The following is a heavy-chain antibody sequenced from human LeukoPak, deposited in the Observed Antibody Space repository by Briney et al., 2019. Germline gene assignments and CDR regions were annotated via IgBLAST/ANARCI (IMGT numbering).Heavy chain of an antibody. J-gene: IGHJ3*01. D-gene: IGHD6-19*01. Sequence: KPSETLSLTCTVSGGSISGHYWSWIRQPPGMRLEWIGYIHSSGSTDYNPSLRSRLTMSVDTSKNQFSLKLDSVTAADTALYYCARGGWSLDFWGQGTMVTVSS. CDR1: GGSISGHY. CDR3: ARGGWSLDF. CDR2: IHSSGST. V-gene: IGHV4-59*11.